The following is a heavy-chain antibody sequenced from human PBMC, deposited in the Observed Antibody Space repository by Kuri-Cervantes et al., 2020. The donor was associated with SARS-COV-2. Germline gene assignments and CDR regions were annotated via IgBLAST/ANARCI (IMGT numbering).Heavy chain of an antibody. CDR1: GYTFTSYG. CDR2: ISAYNGNT. Sequence: ASVKVSCKASGYTFTSYGISWVRQAPGQGLEWMGWISAYNGNTNYAQKLQGRVTMTTDTSTSTAYMELRSLRSEDTAVHYCARGGWRTYYYYYMDVWGKGTTVTVSS. D-gene: IGHD6-19*01. V-gene: IGHV1-18*01. CDR3: ARGGWRTYYYYYMDV. J-gene: IGHJ6*03.